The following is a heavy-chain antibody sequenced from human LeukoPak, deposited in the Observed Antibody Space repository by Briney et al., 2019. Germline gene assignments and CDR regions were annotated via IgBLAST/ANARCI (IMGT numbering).Heavy chain of an antibody. J-gene: IGHJ4*02. CDR3: TTETPLLLWFGELYSHSFDY. V-gene: IGHV3-15*01. CDR1: GFTFSNAR. CDR2: IKSKTDGGTT. D-gene: IGHD3-10*01. Sequence: GGSLRLSCAASGFTFSNARMSWVRQAPGKGLEWVGRIKSKTDGGTTDYAAPVKGRFTISRDDSKNTLYLQMNSLKTEDTAVYYCTTETPLLLWFGELYSHSFDYWGQGTLVTVSS.